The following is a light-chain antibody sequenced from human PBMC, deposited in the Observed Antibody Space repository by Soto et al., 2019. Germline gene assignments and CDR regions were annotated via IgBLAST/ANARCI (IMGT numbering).Light chain of an antibody. J-gene: IGLJ1*01. V-gene: IGLV2-14*01. CDR2: EVS. CDR1: SSDVGGYKY. CDR3: SSFTSSSTLYV. Sequence: QSALTQPASVSGSPGQSITISCTGTSSDVGGYKYVSWYQQHPGKAPKLMIYEVSNRPSGVSNRFSGSNSGNTTSLTVSGLQAEDEADYYCSSFTSSSTLYVFGTGTKVTVL.